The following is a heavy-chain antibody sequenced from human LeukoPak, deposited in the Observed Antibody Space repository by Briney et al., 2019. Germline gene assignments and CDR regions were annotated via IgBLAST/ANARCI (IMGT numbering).Heavy chain of an antibody. J-gene: IGHJ4*02. CDR3: AKGSRDSRPYYFDF. Sequence: PGGSLRLSCAASGFTFNSYAMSWVRQAPGKVLEWASAITGSGGDTYHADSVKGRFTISRDNSENTLYLQMNSLRAEDTAVYYCAKGSRDSRPYYFDFWGQGTLVTVSS. CDR1: GFTFNSYA. V-gene: IGHV3-23*01. CDR2: ITGSGGDT. D-gene: IGHD3-3*01.